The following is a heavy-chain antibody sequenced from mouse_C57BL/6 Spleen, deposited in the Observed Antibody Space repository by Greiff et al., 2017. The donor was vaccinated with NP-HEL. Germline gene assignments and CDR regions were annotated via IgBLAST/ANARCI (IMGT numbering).Heavy chain of an antibody. J-gene: IGHJ2*01. V-gene: IGHV1-82*01. D-gene: IGHD1-1*01. Sequence: VKLQESGPELVKPGASVKISCKASGYAFSSSWMNWVKQRPGKGLEWIGRIYPGDGDTNYTGKFKGKATLTSDKSSSTAYMQLSSLTSEDSAVYFCARRNYGSSPFDYWGQGTTLTVSS. CDR1: GYAFSSSW. CDR3: ARRNYGSSPFDY. CDR2: IYPGDGDT.